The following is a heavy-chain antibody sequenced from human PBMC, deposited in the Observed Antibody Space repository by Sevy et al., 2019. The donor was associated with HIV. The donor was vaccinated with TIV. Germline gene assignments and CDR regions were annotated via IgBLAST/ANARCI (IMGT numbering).Heavy chain of an antibody. CDR2: IYPGDSDT. J-gene: IGHJ6*02. CDR3: ARHASGYCSGGSCLKYYYYGMDV. CDR1: GYSFTSYW. D-gene: IGHD2-15*01. Sequence: GESLKISCKGSGYSFTSYWIGWVRQMPGKGLEWMGIIYPGDSDTRNSPSFQGQVTISADKSIGTAYLQWSSLKASDTAMYYCARHASGYCSGGSCLKYYYYGMDVWGQGTTVTVSS. V-gene: IGHV5-51*01.